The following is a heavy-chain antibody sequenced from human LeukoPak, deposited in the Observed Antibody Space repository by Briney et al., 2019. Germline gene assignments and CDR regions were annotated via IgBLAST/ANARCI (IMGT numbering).Heavy chain of an antibody. V-gene: IGHV4-59*01. Sequence: SEILSLACTVSGGSISSYYWSWIRQPPGKGLEWIGYIYYSGSTNYNPSLKSRVTISVDTSKNQFSLKLSSVTAADTAVYYCARGSRGVITIPDYWGQGTLVTVSS. J-gene: IGHJ4*02. D-gene: IGHD3-10*01. CDR1: GGSISSYY. CDR3: ARGSRGVITIPDY. CDR2: IYYSGST.